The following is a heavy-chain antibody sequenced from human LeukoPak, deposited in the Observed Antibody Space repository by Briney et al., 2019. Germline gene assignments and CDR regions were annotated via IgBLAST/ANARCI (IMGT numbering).Heavy chain of an antibody. V-gene: IGHV4-59*01. CDR1: GGSISSYY. D-gene: IGHD1-26*01. CDR3: AKNSPRRELLSWFDP. J-gene: IGHJ5*02. Sequence: SETLSLTCTVSGGSISSYYWSWIRQPPGKGLEWIGYIYYSGSTNYNPSLKSRVTISVDTSKNQFSLKLSSVTAADTAVYYCAKNSPRRELLSWFDPWGQGTLVTVSS. CDR2: IYYSGST.